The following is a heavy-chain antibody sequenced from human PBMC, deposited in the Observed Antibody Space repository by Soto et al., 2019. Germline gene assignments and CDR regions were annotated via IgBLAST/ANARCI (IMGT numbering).Heavy chain of an antibody. CDR3: ARGRTYYYDSSGANWFDP. V-gene: IGHV4-34*01. CDR2: INHSGST. CDR1: GGSFSGYY. D-gene: IGHD3-22*01. Sequence: SETLSLTCAVYGGSFSGYYWSWIRQPPGKGLEWIGEINHSGSTNYNPSLKSRVTISVDTSKNPFSLKRSSVTAADTAVYYCARGRTYYYDSSGANWFDPWGQGTLVTVSS. J-gene: IGHJ5*02.